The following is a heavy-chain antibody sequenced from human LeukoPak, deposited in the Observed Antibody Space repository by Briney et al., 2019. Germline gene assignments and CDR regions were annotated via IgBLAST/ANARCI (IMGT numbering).Heavy chain of an antibody. CDR2: IYINGDT. J-gene: IGHJ5*02. D-gene: IGHD1-7*01. V-gene: IGHV4-4*09. Sequence: PSETLSLTCTVSDDSIRSFYWSWIRQAPGKGLECIGFIYINGDTSYNPSLKGRATLSLDTSKNQFSLRLTSVTAADTAVYYCAKTARTFASWGPGTLVTVSS. CDR1: DDSIRSFY. CDR3: AKTARTFAS.